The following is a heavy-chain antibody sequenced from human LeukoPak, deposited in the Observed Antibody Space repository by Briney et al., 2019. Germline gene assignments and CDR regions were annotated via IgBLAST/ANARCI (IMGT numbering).Heavy chain of an antibody. CDR3: ARSRLRENAFDI. Sequence: PGGSLRLSCAASGFTFSSYSMNWVRQAPGKGLEWVSSISSGSSYIYYADSVKGRFTISRDNAKNSLYLQMNSLRAEDTAVYYCARSRLRENAFDIWGQGTMVTVSS. V-gene: IGHV3-21*01. J-gene: IGHJ3*02. CDR1: GFTFSSYS. CDR2: ISSGSSYI. D-gene: IGHD3-22*01.